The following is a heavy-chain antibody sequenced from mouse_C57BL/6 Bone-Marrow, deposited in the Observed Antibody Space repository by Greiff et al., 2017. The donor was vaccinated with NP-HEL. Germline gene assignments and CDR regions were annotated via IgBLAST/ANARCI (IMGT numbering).Heavy chain of an antibody. CDR3: ASHYGSSYGYFDV. CDR2: IYPSDSET. V-gene: IGHV1-61*01. CDR1: GYTFTSYW. D-gene: IGHD1-1*01. J-gene: IGHJ1*03. Sequence: QLQQPGAELVRPGSSVKLSCKASGYTFTSYWMDWVKQRPGQGLEWIGNIYPSDSETHYNQKFKDKATLTVDKSSSTAYMQLSSLTSEDSAVYYCASHYGSSYGYFDVWGTGTTVTVSS.